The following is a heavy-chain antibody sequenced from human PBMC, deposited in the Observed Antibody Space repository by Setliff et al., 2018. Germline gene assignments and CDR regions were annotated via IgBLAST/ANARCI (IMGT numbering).Heavy chain of an antibody. CDR1: GFTFSSYA. CDR2: ITYDGSNK. Sequence: GESLRLSCAASGFTFSSYAMHWVRQAPGKGLEWVAVITYDGSNKFYADSVRGRFTISRDISKNTLYVQMNSLRPEDTAVYYCARSRYTSRWYEMSAMDVWGKGTTVTVSS. CDR3: ARSRYTSRWYEMSAMDV. V-gene: IGHV3-30*01. D-gene: IGHD6-13*01. J-gene: IGHJ6*03.